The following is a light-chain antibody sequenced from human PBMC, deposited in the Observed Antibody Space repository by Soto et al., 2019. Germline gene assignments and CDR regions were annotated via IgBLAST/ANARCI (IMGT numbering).Light chain of an antibody. Sequence: DIQMTQSPPSLSASIGDRVTITCRASQTITASLNWYQQKPGEAPNLLIFAASSLQSGVPSRFSGSGSGTEVTLTINSLQPEDFSTYYCQQSYSIPYTFGQGTKLEIK. CDR3: QQSYSIPYT. V-gene: IGKV1-39*01. J-gene: IGKJ2*01. CDR1: QTITAS. CDR2: AAS.